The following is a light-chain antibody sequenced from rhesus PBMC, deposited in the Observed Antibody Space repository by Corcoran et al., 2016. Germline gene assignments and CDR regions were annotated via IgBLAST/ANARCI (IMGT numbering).Light chain of an antibody. CDR2: KAS. CDR1: QGISSW. J-gene: IGKJ2*01. V-gene: IGKV1S6*01. Sequence: DIQMTQSPSSLSASVGDTVTITCRASQGISSWLAWYQQKPGKAPKLMIYKASSLQRRVPARFSGSGSGTYFTLTISSLQSEDFATYYCQQHDNSPYSFGQGTKVEIK. CDR3: QQHDNSPYS.